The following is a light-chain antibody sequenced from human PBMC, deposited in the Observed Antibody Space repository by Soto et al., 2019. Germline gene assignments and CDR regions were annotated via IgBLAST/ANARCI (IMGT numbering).Light chain of an antibody. CDR2: DNN. CDR3: GTWDSSLSAWV. J-gene: IGLJ3*02. Sequence: QSVLTQPPSVPAAPGQKVTISCSGSSSNIGNNYVSWYQQLPGTAPKLLIYDNNKRPSGIPDRFSGSKSGTSATLGITGLQTGDEADYYCGTWDSSLSAWVFGGGTKVTVL. CDR1: SSNIGNNY. V-gene: IGLV1-51*01.